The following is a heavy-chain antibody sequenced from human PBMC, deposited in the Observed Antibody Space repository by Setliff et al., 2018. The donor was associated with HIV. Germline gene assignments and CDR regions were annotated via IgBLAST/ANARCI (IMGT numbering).Heavy chain of an antibody. CDR3: ARDGSGSSYYYYMDV. D-gene: IGHD3-10*01. J-gene: IGHJ6*03. V-gene: IGHV4-4*07. CDR2: IYTSGST. CDR1: GGSISSYY. Sequence: NPSETLSLTCTVSGGSISSYYWSWIRQPAGKGLEWIGRIYTSGSTNYNPSLKSRVTMSVDTSKNQFSLKLSSVTAADTAVYYCARDGSGSSYYYYMDVWGKGTTVTVSS.